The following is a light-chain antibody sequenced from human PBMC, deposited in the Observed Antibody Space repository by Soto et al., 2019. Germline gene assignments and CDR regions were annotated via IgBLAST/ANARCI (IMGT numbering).Light chain of an antibody. CDR3: QQLNSFPIT. J-gene: IGKJ5*01. CDR1: QSVSGW. Sequence: DIQMTHSPSTLSASVGDTVTVTCRASQSVSGWLAWYQQKPGEAPKLLIYDASDLETGVPSRFSGSGSGTEFTLTITSLQPEDFATYYCQQLNSFPITFGQGTRLEIK. CDR2: DAS. V-gene: IGKV1-5*01.